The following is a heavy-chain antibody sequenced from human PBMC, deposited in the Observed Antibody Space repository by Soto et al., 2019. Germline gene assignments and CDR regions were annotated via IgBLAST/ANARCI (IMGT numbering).Heavy chain of an antibody. CDR2: ISWNSGSI. Sequence: GGSLRLSCAASGFTFDDYAMHWVRQAPGKGLEWVSGISWNSGSIGYADSVKGRFTISRDNAKNSLYLQMNSLRAEDTALYYCAKDSIPYGWGAARHYFDYWGQGTLDTVSS. J-gene: IGHJ4*02. D-gene: IGHD6-6*01. CDR3: AKDSIPYGWGAARHYFDY. V-gene: IGHV3-9*01. CDR1: GFTFDDYA.